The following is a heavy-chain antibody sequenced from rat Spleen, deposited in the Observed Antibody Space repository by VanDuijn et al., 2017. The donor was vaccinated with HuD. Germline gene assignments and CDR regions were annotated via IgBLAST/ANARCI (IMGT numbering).Heavy chain of an antibody. CDR1: GFSLTSYN. CDR2: MWSGGST. D-gene: IGHD1-11*01. V-gene: IGHV2-45*01. CDR3: AREGSGGFDY. J-gene: IGHJ2*01. Sequence: QVQLMESGPGLVQPSETLSLTCTVSGFSLTSYNVHWVRQPPGKGLEWMGVMWSGGSTDYNSALKSRLSISRDTSKSQVFLKMNSLQTEDTATYYCAREGSGGFDYWGQGVMVTVSS.